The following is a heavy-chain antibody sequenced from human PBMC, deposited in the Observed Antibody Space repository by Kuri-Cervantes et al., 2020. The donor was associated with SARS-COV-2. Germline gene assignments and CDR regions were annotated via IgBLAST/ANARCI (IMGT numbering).Heavy chain of an antibody. J-gene: IGHJ4*02. Sequence: GESLKISCAASGFTFSDHYMDWVRQAPGKGLEWVSAISGSGGSTYYADSVKGRFTISRDNSKNTLYLQMNSLRAEDTAVYYCARDLDTLGVDYWGQGTLVTVSS. CDR3: ARDLDTLGVDY. CDR2: ISGSGGST. CDR1: GFTFSDHY. D-gene: IGHD3-16*01. V-gene: IGHV3-23*01.